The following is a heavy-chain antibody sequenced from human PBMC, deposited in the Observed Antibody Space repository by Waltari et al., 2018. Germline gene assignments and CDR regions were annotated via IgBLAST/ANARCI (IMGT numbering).Heavy chain of an antibody. J-gene: IGHJ4*02. Sequence: QVQLQQWGAGLLKPSETLSLTCAVYGGSFSGYYWSWIRQPPGKGLEWIGEINHIGSTNYNPSLKSRVTISVDTSKNQFSLKLSSVTAADTAVYYCARDEGLSYYDSSGYYYWGQGTLVTVSS. CDR2: INHIGST. D-gene: IGHD3-22*01. V-gene: IGHV4-34*01. CDR3: ARDEGLSYYDSSGYYY. CDR1: GGSFSGYY.